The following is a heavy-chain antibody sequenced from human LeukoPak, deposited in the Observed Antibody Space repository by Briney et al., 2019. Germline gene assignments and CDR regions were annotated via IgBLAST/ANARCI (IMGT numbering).Heavy chain of an antibody. Sequence: GASVKVSCKASGYTFTSYGISWVRQAPGQGLEWMGWISAYNGNTNYAQKLQGRVTMTTDTSTSTAYMELRSLRSDDTAVYYCARVNRLIAAAATFDYYYYMDVWGKGTTVTVSS. CDR1: GYTFTSYG. CDR3: ARVNRLIAAAATFDYYYYMDV. D-gene: IGHD6-13*01. V-gene: IGHV1-18*01. J-gene: IGHJ6*03. CDR2: ISAYNGNT.